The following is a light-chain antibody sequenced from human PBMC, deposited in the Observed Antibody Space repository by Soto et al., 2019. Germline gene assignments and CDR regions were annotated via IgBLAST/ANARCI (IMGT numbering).Light chain of an antibody. CDR3: QVWVTISDHYV. J-gene: IGLJ1*01. V-gene: IGLV3-21*02. CDR1: NIESKS. Sequence: SYELTQPPSVSVAPGQTARITCGGNNIESKSVHWYQQRPGQAPVLVIYVDSDRPSGIPDRFSASTSGNTAALTISRVEAGDEADYYCQVWVTISDHYVFGSGTKLTVL. CDR2: VDS.